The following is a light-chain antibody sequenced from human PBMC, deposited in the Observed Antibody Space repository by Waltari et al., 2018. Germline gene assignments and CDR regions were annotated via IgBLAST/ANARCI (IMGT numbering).Light chain of an antibody. CDR2: DAS. CDR3: QQSYSAPFT. Sequence: DIQMTQSPSSLSASVGDRVTITCRASRGIDAFLNWYQQQQGKAPKLLIYDASTLHRGVPPRFSGTRIVTDFSLTISDLQPEDFATYFCQQSYSAPFTFGRGTRLE. CDR1: RGIDAF. J-gene: IGKJ5*01. V-gene: IGKV1-39*01.